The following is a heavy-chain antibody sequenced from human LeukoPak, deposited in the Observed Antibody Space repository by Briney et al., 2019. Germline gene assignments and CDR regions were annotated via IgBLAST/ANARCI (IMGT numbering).Heavy chain of an antibody. CDR3: ARQSYCGGDCDPAWFDP. CDR1: GGTFSSYA. V-gene: IGHV1-69*04. CDR2: IIPILGIA. D-gene: IGHD2-21*02. J-gene: IGHJ5*02. Sequence: GASVKVSCKASGGTFSSYAISWVRQAPGQGLEWMGRIIPILGIANYAQKFQGRVTITADKSTSTAYMELSSLRSGDTAVYYCARQSYCGGDCDPAWFDPWGQGTLVTVSS.